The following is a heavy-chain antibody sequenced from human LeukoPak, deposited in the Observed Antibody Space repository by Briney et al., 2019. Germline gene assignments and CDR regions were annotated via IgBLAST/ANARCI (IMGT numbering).Heavy chain of an antibody. CDR1: GFTFSSYS. CDR2: ISSSSSTI. CDR3: AREPWGAKGAAWGMDV. J-gene: IGHJ6*02. Sequence: GGSLRLSCAASGFTFSSYSMNWVRQAPGKGLEWISYISSSSSTIYYSDSVKGRFTISRDNAKNSLYLQMNSLRAEDTAVYYCAREPWGAKGAAWGMDVWGQGTTVTVSS. V-gene: IGHV3-48*01. D-gene: IGHD1-26*01.